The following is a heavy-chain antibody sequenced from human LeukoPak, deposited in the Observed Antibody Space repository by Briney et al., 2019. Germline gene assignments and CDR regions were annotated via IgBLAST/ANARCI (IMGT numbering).Heavy chain of an antibody. CDR1: GYSISSGYY. D-gene: IGHD3-22*01. CDR3: ARDRGTPDYYDTSGYDY. V-gene: IGHV4-38-2*02. Sequence: SETLSLTCTVSGYSISSGYYWGWIRQPPGKGREWIGSIYHSGSTYYNPSLKSRVTISVDTSKNQFSLKLSSVTAADTAVYYCARDRGTPDYYDTSGYDYWGQGTLVTVSS. J-gene: IGHJ4*02. CDR2: IYHSGST.